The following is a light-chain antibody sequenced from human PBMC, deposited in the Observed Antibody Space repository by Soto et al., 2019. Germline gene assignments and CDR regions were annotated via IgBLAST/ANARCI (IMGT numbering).Light chain of an antibody. Sequence: EVVLTQSPATLSLSPGERATLSCRASQSVDIRLAWYQQKPGQSPRLLIYDASTRATGIPARFSGSGAGTDFTLTITSLEPEDLAVYYCHHRTAGPARFGQGTKVEVK. CDR2: DAS. CDR3: HHRTAGPAR. CDR1: QSVDIR. V-gene: IGKV3-11*01. J-gene: IGKJ1*01.